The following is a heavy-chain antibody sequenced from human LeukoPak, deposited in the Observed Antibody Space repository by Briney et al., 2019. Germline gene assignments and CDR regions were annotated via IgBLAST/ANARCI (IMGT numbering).Heavy chain of an antibody. CDR1: GFTFISYG. D-gene: IGHD3-16*01. Sequence: GGSLRLSCAASGFTFISYGMSWVRQAPGKGLEWVSYIISSSSTIYYADSVQGRFTISRDNAKNSLYLQMNSLRVEDTAVYYCARNLRGFFDYWGQGTLVTVSS. J-gene: IGHJ4*02. CDR3: ARNLRGFFDY. V-gene: IGHV3-48*01. CDR2: IISSSSTI.